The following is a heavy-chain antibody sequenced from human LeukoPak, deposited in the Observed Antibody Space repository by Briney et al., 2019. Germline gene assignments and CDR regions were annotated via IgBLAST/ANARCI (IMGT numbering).Heavy chain of an antibody. J-gene: IGHJ4*02. D-gene: IGHD3-10*01. V-gene: IGHV3-23*01. CDR3: AKYYYGSGSYYNGFDY. CDR1: GFTFSGYA. Sequence: GGSLRLSCAASGFTFSGYAMSWVRQAPGKGLEWVSAISGSGGSTYYADSVKGRFTISRDNSKNTLYLQMNSLRAEDTAVYYCAKYYYGSGSYYNGFDYWGQGTLVTVSS. CDR2: ISGSGGST.